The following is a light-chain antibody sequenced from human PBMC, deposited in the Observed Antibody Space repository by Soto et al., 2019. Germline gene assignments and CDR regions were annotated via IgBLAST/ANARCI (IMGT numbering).Light chain of an antibody. Sequence: QSALTQPPSASGSPGQSVTISCTGTSSDVGGYNYVSWYQQHPGKAPKLMIYEVSKRPSGVPDRFSGSKSGNTASPTVSGLQAEDEADYYCSSYAGSNNFVVFGGGTQLTVL. CDR3: SSYAGSNNFVV. V-gene: IGLV2-8*01. CDR2: EVS. J-gene: IGLJ2*01. CDR1: SSDVGGYNY.